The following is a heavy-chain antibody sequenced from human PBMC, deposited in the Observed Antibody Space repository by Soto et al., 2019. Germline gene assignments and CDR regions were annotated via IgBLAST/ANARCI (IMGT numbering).Heavy chain of an antibody. CDR3: AKDRRVVVVPAAIDY. CDR1: GFTFSSYG. D-gene: IGHD2-2*01. Sequence: QVQLVESGGGVVQPGRSLRLSCAASGFTFSSYGMHWVRQAPGKGLEWVAVISYDGSNKYYADSVKGRFTISRDNSKNTLYLQMNSLRAEDTAVYYCAKDRRVVVVPAAIDYWGQGTLVTVSS. J-gene: IGHJ4*02. V-gene: IGHV3-30*18. CDR2: ISYDGSNK.